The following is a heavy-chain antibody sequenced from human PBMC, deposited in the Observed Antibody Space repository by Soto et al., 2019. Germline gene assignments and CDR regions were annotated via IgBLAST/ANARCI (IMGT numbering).Heavy chain of an antibody. V-gene: IGHV1-2*02. CDR2: INPSSGGT. CDR1: GYPLTAKY. CDR3: AKGGSSWTEWFDP. J-gene: IGHJ5*02. Sequence: ASVKVSCKASGYPLTAKYLHWVRQAPGQGLEWMGWINPSSGGTKEAQKFRGRVTMTRDTSTSAAYMELSRLTSDDTAVYYCAKGGSSWTEWFDPWGQGTLVTVS. D-gene: IGHD6-13*01.